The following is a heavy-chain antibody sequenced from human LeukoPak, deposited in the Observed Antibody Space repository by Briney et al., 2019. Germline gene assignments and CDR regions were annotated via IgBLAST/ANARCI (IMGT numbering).Heavy chain of an antibody. CDR1: GGSISSGSYY. J-gene: IGHJ3*02. Sequence: PSETLSLTCTVSGGSISSGSYYWSWIRQPAGKGLEWIGRIYTSGSTNYNPSLKSRVTISVDTSKNQFSLKLSSVTAADTAVYYCARDGGNYYDSTIDIWGQGTMVTVSS. V-gene: IGHV4-61*02. CDR2: IYTSGST. D-gene: IGHD3-22*01. CDR3: ARDGGNYYDSTIDI.